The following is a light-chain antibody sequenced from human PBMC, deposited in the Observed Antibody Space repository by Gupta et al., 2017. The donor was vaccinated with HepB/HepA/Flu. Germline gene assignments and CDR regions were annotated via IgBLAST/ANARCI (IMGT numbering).Light chain of an antibody. CDR1: QSVTNNY. J-gene: IGKJ1*01. CDR2: DAS. Sequence: EIVLTQSPGTLSLSPGERATLSCRASQSVTNNYLAWYQHKPGQAPRLLIYDASSRTAGMPDRFGGSGSGTDFTLTISRLEPEDFAVYYCQQYSSSKRTFGQGTKVEIK. CDR3: QQYSSSKRT. V-gene: IGKV3-20*01.